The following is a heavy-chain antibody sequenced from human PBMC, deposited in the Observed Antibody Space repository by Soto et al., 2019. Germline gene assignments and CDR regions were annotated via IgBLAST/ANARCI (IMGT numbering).Heavy chain of an antibody. CDR2: IYWDDDK. CDR3: AHRPSYCSGGSCYSGFDY. Sequence: QITLKESGPTLVKPTQTLTLTCTFSGCSLSTSGVGVGWIRQPPGKALEWLALIYWDDDKRYSPSLKSRLTITKDTSKNQVVLTMTNMDPVDSATYYCAHRPSYCSGGSCYSGFDYWVQGTLVTVSS. J-gene: IGHJ4*02. V-gene: IGHV2-5*02. D-gene: IGHD2-15*01. CDR1: GCSLSTSGVG.